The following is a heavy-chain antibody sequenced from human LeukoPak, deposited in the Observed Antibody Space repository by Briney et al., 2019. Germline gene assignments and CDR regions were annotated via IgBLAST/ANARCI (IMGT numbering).Heavy chain of an antibody. D-gene: IGHD3-22*01. CDR2: ISNNGRNK. J-gene: IGHJ4*02. Sequence: GGSLKLSCAASGFTFTDSTIHWVRQAPGKGLEWVAFISNNGRNKDYADSVKGRFTISRDNSKNTLYLHVTSLRPDDTAVYYCTRDLTGHYSIDYWGQGTLVTVSS. CDR1: GFTFTDST. V-gene: IGHV3-30*04. CDR3: TRDLTGHYSIDY.